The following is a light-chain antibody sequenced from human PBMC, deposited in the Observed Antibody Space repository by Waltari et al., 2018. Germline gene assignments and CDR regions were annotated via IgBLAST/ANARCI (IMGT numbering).Light chain of an antibody. V-gene: IGLV1-44*01. CDR1: SIT. CDR2: SAD. Sequence: QSVLTHSPSASGTPGQSVIISCSSTSITVNWFQQVPGAAPKLLIFSADQRPSGVPARFSGSRSGTSASLAISGLHSEDEADYYCATWDNSLEGWLFGGGTKVTV. J-gene: IGLJ2*01. CDR3: ATWDNSLEGWL.